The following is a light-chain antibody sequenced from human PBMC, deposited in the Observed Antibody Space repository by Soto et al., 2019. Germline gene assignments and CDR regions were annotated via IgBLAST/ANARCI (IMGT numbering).Light chain of an antibody. CDR3: QSYDSSLSGSVV. Sequence: QSLLTQPPTVSGAPGQRGTISYTGSSSNIGAGYDVHWYQQLPGTAPKLLIYGNSNRPSGVPDRFSGSKSGTSASLAITGLQAEDEADYYCQSYDSSLSGSVVFGGGTKVTVL. CDR1: SSNIGAGYD. J-gene: IGLJ2*01. V-gene: IGLV1-40*01. CDR2: GNS.